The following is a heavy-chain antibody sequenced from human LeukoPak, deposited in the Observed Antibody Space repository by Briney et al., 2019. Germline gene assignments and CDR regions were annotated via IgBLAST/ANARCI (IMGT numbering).Heavy chain of an antibody. CDR1: GVSFSGYY. Sequence: PSETLSLTCAVYGVSFSGYYWSWVRQPPGKGLEWVGEINHSGSTNYNPSLKSRVTMSVDTSKNQFSLKLSSVTAADTAVYYCARGGYSGYPTPLYYGMDVWGKGTTVTVSS. V-gene: IGHV4-34*01. J-gene: IGHJ6*04. CDR2: INHSGST. D-gene: IGHD5-12*01. CDR3: ARGGYSGYPTPLYYGMDV.